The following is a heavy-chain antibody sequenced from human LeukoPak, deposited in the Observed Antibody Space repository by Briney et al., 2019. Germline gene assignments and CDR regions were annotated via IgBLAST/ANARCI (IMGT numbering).Heavy chain of an antibody. V-gene: IGHV4-34*01. J-gene: IGHJ4*02. Sequence: SETLSLTCAVYGGSFSGYYWSWIRQPPGKGLEWIGEINHSGSTNYNPSLKSRVTISVDTSKNQFSLKLSSVTAADTAVYYCARHRYYYDSSGYYYFDYWSQGTLVTVSS. CDR1: GGSFSGYY. CDR3: ARHRYYYDSSGYYYFDY. D-gene: IGHD3-22*01. CDR2: INHSGST.